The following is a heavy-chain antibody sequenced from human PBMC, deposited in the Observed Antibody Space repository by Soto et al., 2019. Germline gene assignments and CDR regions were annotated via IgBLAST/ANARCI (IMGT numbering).Heavy chain of an antibody. V-gene: IGHV4-31*03. CDR3: ARTPCCTNGVCYTYYYGMDV. CDR1: GGSISSGGYY. J-gene: IGHJ6*02. CDR2: IYYSGST. Sequence: SETLSLTCTVSGGSISSGGYYWSWIRQHPGKGLEWIGYIYYSGSTYYNPSLKSRVTISVDTSKNQFSLKLSSVTAADTAVYYCARTPCCTNGVCYTYYYGMDVWGQGTTVTVSS. D-gene: IGHD2-8*01.